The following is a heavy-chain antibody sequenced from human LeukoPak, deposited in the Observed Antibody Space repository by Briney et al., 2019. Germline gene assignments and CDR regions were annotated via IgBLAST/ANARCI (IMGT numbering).Heavy chain of an antibody. V-gene: IGHV3-7*01. CDR1: GFTFISYG. CDR2: IKQDGSEK. Sequence: GGSLRLSCAASGFTFISYGMHWVRQAPGKGLEWVANIKQDGSEKYYVDSVKGRFTISRDNAKNSLYLQMNSLRAEDTAVYYCAKEGGSYHYYYYYMDVWGKGTTVTVSS. D-gene: IGHD1-26*01. CDR3: AKEGGSYHYYYYYMDV. J-gene: IGHJ6*03.